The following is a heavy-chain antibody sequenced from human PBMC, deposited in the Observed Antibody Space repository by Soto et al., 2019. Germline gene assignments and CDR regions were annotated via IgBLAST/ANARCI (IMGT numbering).Heavy chain of an antibody. D-gene: IGHD3-22*01. Sequence: SVKVSCKASGGTFNSYDINWVRQAPGQGLEWMGGIIPIVETPKYAQKFQGRVTITADESTNTVYMELSSLRSEDTAMYYCARLSRPNYYDTSGFFRDNWFDPWGQGTLVTVSS. CDR2: IIPIVETP. J-gene: IGHJ5*02. V-gene: IGHV1-69*13. CDR3: ARLSRPNYYDTSGFFRDNWFDP. CDR1: GGTFNSYD.